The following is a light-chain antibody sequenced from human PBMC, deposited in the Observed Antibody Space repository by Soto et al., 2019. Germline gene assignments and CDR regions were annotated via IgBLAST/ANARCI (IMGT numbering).Light chain of an antibody. CDR1: QTISSW. V-gene: IGKV1-5*03. CDR3: QHYNSYSEA. CDR2: KAS. J-gene: IGKJ1*01. Sequence: DIQMTHSPSTLSGSVGDRVTITCRASQTISSWLAWYQQKPGKAPKLLIYKASTLKSGVPSRFSGSGSGKEFTLTISSLQPDDFATYYCQHYNSYSEAIGQGSKVEIX.